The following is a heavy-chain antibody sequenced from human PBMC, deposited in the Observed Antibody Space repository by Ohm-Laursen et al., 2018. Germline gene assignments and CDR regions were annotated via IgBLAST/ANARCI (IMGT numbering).Heavy chain of an antibody. D-gene: IGHD3-3*01. V-gene: IGHV4-59*08. Sequence: VTLSLTCPVFGGSIRGYYWSWIRQPPGKGLEWIGYIYYSGTTNYNPSLKSRVTISVDPSKNQFSLKLRSVTAADTAVYYCARRLPIFGVVSYFDYWGQGTLVTVSS. CDR3: ARRLPIFGVVSYFDY. J-gene: IGHJ4*02. CDR1: GGSIRGYY. CDR2: IYYSGTT.